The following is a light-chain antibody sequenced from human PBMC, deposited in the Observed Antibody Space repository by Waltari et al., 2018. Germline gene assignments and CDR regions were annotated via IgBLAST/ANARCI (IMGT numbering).Light chain of an antibody. CDR3: SSFTDTHTLL. V-gene: IGLV2-14*03. CDR2: DVT. CDR1: SNYVGASKF. J-gene: IGLJ2*01. Sequence: QSALTQPASVSGSPGQSITISCPATSNYVGASKFVSWYQQHPGRAPQLRIYDVTERPSGISYRFSGSKSANTASLTISGLLPEDEAIYYCSSFTDTHTLLFGGGTTVTVL.